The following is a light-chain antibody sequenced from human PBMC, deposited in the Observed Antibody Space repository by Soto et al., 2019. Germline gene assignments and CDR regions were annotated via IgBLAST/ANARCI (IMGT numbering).Light chain of an antibody. CDR2: GAS. Sequence: EMVLTQSPGTLSLSPGERATLSCVASQSVSSSYLAWYQQKPGQAPRLLIYGASSRATGIPDRFSGSGSGTDFTLTISRLEPEDFAVYYCQQYGNSPITFGQGTRLAI. J-gene: IGKJ5*01. CDR1: QSVSSSY. V-gene: IGKV3-20*01. CDR3: QQYGNSPIT.